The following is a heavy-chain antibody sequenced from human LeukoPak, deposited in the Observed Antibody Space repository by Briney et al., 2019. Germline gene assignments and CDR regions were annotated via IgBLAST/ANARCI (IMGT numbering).Heavy chain of an antibody. CDR1: SASISSGNYY. V-gene: IGHV4-30-4*01. D-gene: IGHD3-16*02. CDR3: ARGRGSYQY. J-gene: IGHJ4*02. Sequence: SQTLSLTCTVSSASISSGNYYWSWIRQPPGKGLEWIGYIYYSGSTYYNPSLKSRVTISVDTSKNQFSLKLSSVTAADTAVYYCARGRGSYQYWGQGTLVTVSS. CDR2: IYYSGST.